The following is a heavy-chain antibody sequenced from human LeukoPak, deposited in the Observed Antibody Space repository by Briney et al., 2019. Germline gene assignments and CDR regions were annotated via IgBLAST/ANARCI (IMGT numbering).Heavy chain of an antibody. V-gene: IGHV1-18*04. J-gene: IGHJ4*02. D-gene: IGHD6-13*01. CDR3: ARADGSIWYSGYFDY. CDR2: ISAYNGNT. Sequence: ASVKVSCKASGYTFTSYGISWVRQAPGQGLEWMGWISAYNGNTNYAQKLQGGVTMTTDTSTSTAYMELRSLRSDDTAVYYCARADGSIWYSGYFDYWGQGTLVTVSS. CDR1: GYTFTSYG.